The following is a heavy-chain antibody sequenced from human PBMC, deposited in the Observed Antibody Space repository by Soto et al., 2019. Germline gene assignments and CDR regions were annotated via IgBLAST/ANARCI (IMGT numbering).Heavy chain of an antibody. D-gene: IGHD4-4*01. CDR3: AKESVEATYSYYGMDV. V-gene: IGHV3-30*18. CDR2: VSFDSKNK. J-gene: IGHJ6*02. Sequence: LVESGGGVVRPGGSLTLSRVGSGFSFHSYSLHWVRQAPGKGLEWVATVSFDSKNKYYIDSVEGRFTISRDNSKNVMSLQMNSLRHEDTAVYYCAKESVEATYSYYGMDVWGPGTAVTVSS. CDR1: GFSFHSYS.